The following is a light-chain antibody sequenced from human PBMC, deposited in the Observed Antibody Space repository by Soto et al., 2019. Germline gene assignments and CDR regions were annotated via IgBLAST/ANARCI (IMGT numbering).Light chain of an antibody. J-gene: IGKJ2*01. CDR3: QQSYSTMYT. CDR2: AAS. Sequence: DIQMTQSPSSLSASVGDRVTISCRASQSIATYLNWYQQKPGKAPKLLIYAASSLQGGVPSRFSGSGSGTDFTLTISSLQPEDFATYYCQQSYSTMYTFAQGTKLEIK. V-gene: IGKV1-39*01. CDR1: QSIATY.